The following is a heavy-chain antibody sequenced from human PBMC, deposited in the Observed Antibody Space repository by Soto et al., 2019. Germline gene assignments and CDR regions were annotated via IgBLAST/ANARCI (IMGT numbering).Heavy chain of an antibody. V-gene: IGHV4-31*03. CDR2: IYYSGST. CDR3: ARGPIAYEAAGNNWFDP. Sequence: TLSRTCIVSGGSISSSDYYWSWIRQHPGKGLEWIGYIYYSGSTYYNPSLKSRVTISVDTSKNQFSLKLSSVTAADTAVYYCARGPIAYEAAGNNWFDPWGRGTLVTVSS. D-gene: IGHD6-13*01. CDR1: GGSISSSDYY. J-gene: IGHJ5*02.